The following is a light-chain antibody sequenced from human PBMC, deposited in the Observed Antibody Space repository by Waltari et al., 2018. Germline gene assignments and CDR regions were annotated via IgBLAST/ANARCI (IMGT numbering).Light chain of an antibody. CDR2: AAS. CDR1: QTISRY. Sequence: DIQMTQSPSSLSASVGDRVTITCRASQTISRYLNWYQQKPGKAPNLLIYAASSLQSGGPSRFSGSGSGRDFTLIITGLQPEDFATYYCQQSYSFTRTFGQGTKVEIK. J-gene: IGKJ1*01. V-gene: IGKV1-39*01. CDR3: QQSYSFTRT.